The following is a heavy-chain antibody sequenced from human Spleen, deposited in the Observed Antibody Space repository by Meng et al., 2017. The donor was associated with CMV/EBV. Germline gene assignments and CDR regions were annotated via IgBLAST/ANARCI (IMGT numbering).Heavy chain of an antibody. CDR3: ARTRPHSSGWGNFDY. CDR1: VSSNSAA. V-gene: IGHV6-1*01. J-gene: IGHJ4*02. Sequence: VSSNSAAWNWIRQSPSRGLEWLGRTYYRSKWYNDYAVSVKSRITINPDTSKNQFSLQLNSVTPEDTAVYYCARTRPHSSGWGNFDYWGQGTLVTVSS. D-gene: IGHD6-19*01. CDR2: TYYRSKWYN.